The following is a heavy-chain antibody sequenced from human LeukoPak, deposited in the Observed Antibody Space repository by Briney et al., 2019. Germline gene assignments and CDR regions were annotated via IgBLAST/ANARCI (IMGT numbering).Heavy chain of an antibody. CDR3: ARDRDCGDGGCYPHFDY. CDR1: GFTFSNNW. CDR2: IRQDGSEK. D-gene: IGHD2-15*01. J-gene: IGHJ4*02. V-gene: IGHV3-7*01. Sequence: PGGSLRLSCAASGFTFSNNWMSWVRQAPGKGLEWVANIRQDGSEKFYLDSVKGRFTISRDNAKNSLSLQMNSLRGEATAVYYCARDRDCGDGGCYPHFDYWGEGVRVTVSS.